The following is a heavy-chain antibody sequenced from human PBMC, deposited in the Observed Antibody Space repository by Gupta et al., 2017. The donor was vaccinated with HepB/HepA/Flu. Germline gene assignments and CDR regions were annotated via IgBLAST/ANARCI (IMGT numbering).Heavy chain of an antibody. D-gene: IGHD5-18*01. Sequence: QLQLQESGPGLVKPSETLSLTCTVSGGSIISSSYYWGWIRQPPGKGLEWIGSIYYSGSTYYNPSLKSRVTIAVDTSKNQFSLKLSSVTAADTAVYYCEGGYSYGYSYWYFELWGRGTLVTVS. CDR2: IYYSGST. CDR3: EGGYSYGYSYWYFEL. J-gene: IGHJ2*01. V-gene: IGHV4-39*01. CDR1: GGSIISSSYY.